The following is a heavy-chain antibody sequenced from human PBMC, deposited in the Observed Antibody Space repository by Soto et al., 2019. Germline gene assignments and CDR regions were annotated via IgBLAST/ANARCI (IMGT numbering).Heavy chain of an antibody. CDR1: GFTFSDYY. CDR3: ARDLGSGYEFDY. J-gene: IGHJ4*02. D-gene: IGHD5-12*01. V-gene: IGHV3-11*05. CDR2: IISSSSYT. Sequence: PGGSLRLSCAASGFTFSDYYMSWIRQAPGKGLEWVSYIISSSSYTNYADSVKGRFTISRDNAKNSLYLQMNSLRAEDTAVYYCARDLGSGYEFDYWGQGTLVTVSS.